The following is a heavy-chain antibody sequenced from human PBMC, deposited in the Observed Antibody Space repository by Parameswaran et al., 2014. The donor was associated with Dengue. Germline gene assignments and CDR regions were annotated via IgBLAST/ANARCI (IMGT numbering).Heavy chain of an antibody. V-gene: IGHV3-21*01. CDR3: ARDRSYDSSGPEAFDI. D-gene: IGHD3-22*01. Sequence: KWIRQPPGKGLEWVSSISSSSSYIYYADSVKGRFTISRDNAKNSLYLQMNSLRAEDTAVYYCARDRSYDSSGPEAFDIWGQGTMVTVSS. J-gene: IGHJ3*02. CDR2: ISSSSSYI.